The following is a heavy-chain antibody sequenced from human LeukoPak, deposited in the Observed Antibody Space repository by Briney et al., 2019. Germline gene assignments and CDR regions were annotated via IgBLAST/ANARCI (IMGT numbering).Heavy chain of an antibody. Sequence: SVKVSCKASGGTFSSYAISWVRQAPGQGLEWMGGIIPIFGTANYAQKFQGRVTITADESTSTAYMELSSLRSEDTAVYYCASYIVVVPAAKRGAFDIWGQGTMVTVSS. CDR3: ASYIVVVPAAKRGAFDI. CDR2: IIPIFGTA. J-gene: IGHJ3*02. CDR1: GGTFSSYA. V-gene: IGHV1-69*13. D-gene: IGHD2-2*01.